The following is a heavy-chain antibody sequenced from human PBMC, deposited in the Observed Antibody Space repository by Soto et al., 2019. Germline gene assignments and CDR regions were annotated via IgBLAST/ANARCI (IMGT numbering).Heavy chain of an antibody. V-gene: IGHV3-30*18. CDR2: ISYDGSNK. D-gene: IGHD6-19*01. CDR3: AKDKKQWLVRSPFCFDY. CDR1: GFTFSSYG. J-gene: IGHJ4*02. Sequence: QVQLVESGGGVVQPGRSLRLSCAASGFTFSSYGMHWVRQAPGKGLEWVAVISYDGSNKYYADSVKGRFTISRDNSKNTLYLQMNSLRAEDTAVYYCAKDKKQWLVRSPFCFDYWGQGTLVTVSS.